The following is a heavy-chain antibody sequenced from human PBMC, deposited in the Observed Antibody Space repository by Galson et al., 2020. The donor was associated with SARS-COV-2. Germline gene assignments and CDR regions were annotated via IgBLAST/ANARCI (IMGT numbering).Heavy chain of an antibody. CDR2: IFYSGST. CDR3: ARDGGYGSGTYYLTS. D-gene: IGHD3-10*01. J-gene: IGHJ5*02. V-gene: IGHV4-31*03. Sequence: SETLSLTCTVSSDSISSGGYYWSWIRQHPEKGLEWVGYIFYSGSTNYNPSLKSRVTVSVDTSKNQFSLQLRSVTAADTAVYYCARDGGYGSGTYYLTSWAQGALVTVSS. CDR1: SDSISSGGYY.